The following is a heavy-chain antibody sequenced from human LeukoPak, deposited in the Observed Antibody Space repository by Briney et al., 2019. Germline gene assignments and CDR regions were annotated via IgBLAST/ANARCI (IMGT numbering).Heavy chain of an antibody. CDR2: INPSGGST. J-gene: IGHJ4*02. V-gene: IGHV1-46*01. CDR1: GYTFTSYY. CDR3: ARAGGYCSGDSCTEFDY. D-gene: IGHD2-15*01. Sequence: ASLKVSCKASGYTFTSYYMHWVRQAPGQGLEWMGIINPSGGSTSYAHKFQGRVTMTRDTSTSTVYMELSSLRSEDTAVYYCARAGGYCSGDSCTEFDYWGQGTLVTVSS.